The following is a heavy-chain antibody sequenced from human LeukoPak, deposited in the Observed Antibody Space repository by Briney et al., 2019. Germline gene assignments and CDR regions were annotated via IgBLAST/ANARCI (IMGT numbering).Heavy chain of an antibody. D-gene: IGHD1-26*01. CDR1: GASVGSAGYY. CDR2: IYYISNT. V-gene: IGHV4-61*08. Sequence: SETLSLTCTVSGASVGSAGYYWSWIRQPPGGGLEGIGYIYYISNTNYNPSLKSRVTMSVDPSKNQLSLKLNSVTAADTAVYYCARTQSQSGSYRYYFGYWGQGTLVTVSS. J-gene: IGHJ4*02. CDR3: ARTQSQSGSYRYYFGY.